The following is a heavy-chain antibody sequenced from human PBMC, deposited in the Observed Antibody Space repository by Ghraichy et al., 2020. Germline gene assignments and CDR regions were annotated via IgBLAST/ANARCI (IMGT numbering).Heavy chain of an antibody. Sequence: QTLSLTCTVSGGSISSGDYYWSWIRQPPGKGLEWIGYIYYSGSTYYNPSLKSRVTISLDTSKNQFSLKLSSVTAADTAVYYCARQTDYCSGGSCYSAEFDYWGQGTLVTVSS. CDR1: GGSISSGDYY. V-gene: IGHV4-30-4*01. D-gene: IGHD2-15*01. CDR3: ARQTDYCSGGSCYSAEFDY. J-gene: IGHJ4*02. CDR2: IYYSGST.